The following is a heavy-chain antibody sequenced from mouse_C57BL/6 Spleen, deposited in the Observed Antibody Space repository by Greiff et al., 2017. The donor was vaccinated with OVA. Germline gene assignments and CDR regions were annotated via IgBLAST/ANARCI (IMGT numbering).Heavy chain of an antibody. CDR1: GFSLTSYG. Sequence: QVQLQQSGPGLVQPSQSLSITCTVSGFSLTSYGVHWVRQSPGKGLEWLGVIWSGGSTDYNAAFISRLSISKDNSKSQVFFKMNSLQTDDTAIYYSASTVVESPYYAMDYWGQGTSVTVSS. CDR3: ASTVVESPYYAMDY. J-gene: IGHJ4*01. V-gene: IGHV2-2*01. D-gene: IGHD1-1*01. CDR2: IWSGGST.